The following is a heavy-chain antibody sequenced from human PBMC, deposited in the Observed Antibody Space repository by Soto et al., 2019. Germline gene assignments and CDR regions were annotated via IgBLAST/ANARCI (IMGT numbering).Heavy chain of an antibody. CDR1: GGSISSGGYY. V-gene: IGHV4-31*03. Sequence: SETLSLTCTVSGGSISSGGYYWSWIRQHPGKGLEWIGYIYYSGSTYYNPSLKSRVTISVDTSKNQFSLKLSSVTAADTAVYYCARERYSGYDYGPLFDYWGQGTLVTVSS. CDR3: ARERYSGYDYGPLFDY. D-gene: IGHD5-12*01. J-gene: IGHJ4*02. CDR2: IYYSGST.